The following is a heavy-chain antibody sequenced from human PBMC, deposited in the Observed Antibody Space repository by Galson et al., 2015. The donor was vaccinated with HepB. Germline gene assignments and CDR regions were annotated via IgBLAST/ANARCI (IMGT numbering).Heavy chain of an antibody. CDR1: GFTFDDYA. D-gene: IGHD3-3*01. V-gene: IGHV3-9*01. CDR2: ISWNSGSI. CDR3: ARAYDFWSGYFYHPPGY. Sequence: SLRLSCAASGFTFDDYAMHWVRQAPGKGLEWVSGISWNSGSIGYADSVKGRFTISRDNAKNSLYLQMNSLRAEDTALYYCARAYDFWSGYFYHPPGYWGQGTLVTVSS. J-gene: IGHJ4*02.